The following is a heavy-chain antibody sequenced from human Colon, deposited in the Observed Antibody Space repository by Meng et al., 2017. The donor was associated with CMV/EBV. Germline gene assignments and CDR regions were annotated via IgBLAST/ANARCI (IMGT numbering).Heavy chain of an antibody. CDR3: AAGHYDILTGYYSLDY. CDR1: VTFSSYA. V-gene: IGHV3-21*01. J-gene: IGHJ4*02. Sequence: VTFSSYAMNWVRQAPGKGLEWVSSITNTGRYIYYRDSVKGRFTISRDNAKNSLYLQMNSLRAEDTAVFYCAAGHYDILTGYYSLDYWGQGTLVTVSS. D-gene: IGHD3-9*01. CDR2: ITNTGRYI.